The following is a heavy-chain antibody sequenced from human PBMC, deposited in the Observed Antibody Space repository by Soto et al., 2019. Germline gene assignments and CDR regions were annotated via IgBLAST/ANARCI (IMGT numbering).Heavy chain of an antibody. CDR1: GDSISSYY. J-gene: IGHJ4*02. V-gene: IGHV4-59*01. CDR2: LYYGRSA. Sequence: QVQLQESGPGLVKPSETLSLTCAVSGDSISSYYCMWIRQPPGKGLESIGYLYYGRSANYNPSLKRRVTLSVDTSTNQCSLTLSAMTAADTAVYYCALRSMAVVPEYWGQGTLVTVSS. D-gene: IGHD3-22*01. CDR3: ALRSMAVVPEY.